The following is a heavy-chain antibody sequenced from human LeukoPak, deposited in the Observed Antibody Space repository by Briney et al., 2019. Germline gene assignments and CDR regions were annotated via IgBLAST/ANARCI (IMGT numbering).Heavy chain of an antibody. CDR2: IKQDGSEK. CDR1: GFTFSSYW. V-gene: IGHV3-7*01. D-gene: IGHD6-19*01. CDR3: ASESGFSGWYGGGY. J-gene: IGHJ4*02. Sequence: GGSLRLSCAASGFTFSSYWMSWVRQAPGKGLEWVANIKQDGSEKYYVDSVKGRFTISRDNAKNSLYLQMNSLRAEDTAGYYCASESGFSGWYGGGYWGQGTLVTVSS.